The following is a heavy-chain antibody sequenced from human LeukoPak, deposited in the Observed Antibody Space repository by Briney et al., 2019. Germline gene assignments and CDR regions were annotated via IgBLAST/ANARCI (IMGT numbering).Heavy chain of an antibody. D-gene: IGHD3-22*01. V-gene: IGHV4-59*01. CDR1: VGSISSYY. J-gene: IGHJ5*02. Sequence: SETLSLTCTVSVGSISSYYWSWIRQPPGKGLEWIGYIYYSGSTNYSPSLKSRVTISVDTSKNQFSLKLTSVTAADTAVYYCARRDYYDSSGYYHWGQGTLVTVSS. CDR3: ARRDYYDSSGYYH. CDR2: IYYSGST.